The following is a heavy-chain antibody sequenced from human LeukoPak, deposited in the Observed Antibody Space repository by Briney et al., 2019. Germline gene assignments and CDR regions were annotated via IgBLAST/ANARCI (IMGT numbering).Heavy chain of an antibody. CDR3: ARGYSSSWVLDAFDI. CDR1: GYTFTGYY. V-gene: IGHV1-2*02. J-gene: IGHJ3*02. D-gene: IGHD6-13*01. CDR2: INPNSGGT. Sequence: ASVKVSCKASGYTFTGYYMHWVRQAPGQGLKWVGWINPNSGGTNYAQKFQGRVTMTRDTSISTAYMELSRLRSDDTAVYYCARGYSSSWVLDAFDIWGQGTMVTVSS.